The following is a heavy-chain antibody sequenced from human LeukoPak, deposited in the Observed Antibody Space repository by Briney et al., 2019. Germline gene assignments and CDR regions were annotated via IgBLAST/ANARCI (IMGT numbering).Heavy chain of an antibody. CDR2: ISSSSSTI. V-gene: IGHV3-48*01. CDR1: GFIFSSYS. J-gene: IGHJ4*02. D-gene: IGHD6-6*01. Sequence: PGGSLRLSCAASGFIFSSYSMNWVRQAPGKGLEWVSYISSSSSTIYYADSVKGRFTISRDNAKNSLYLQMNSLRAEGTAVYYCARDLASLAARPMGSDCWGQGTVVSVSS. CDR3: ARDLASLAARPMGSDC.